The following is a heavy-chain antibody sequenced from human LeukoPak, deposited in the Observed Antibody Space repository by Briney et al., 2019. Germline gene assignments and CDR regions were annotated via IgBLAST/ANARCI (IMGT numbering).Heavy chain of an antibody. CDR3: ARTYYGSGSLYYYYYYMDV. CDR1: GYTFTHYV. Sequence: GASVKVSCKTSGYTFTHYVISWVRQAPGQGLEWMGRISPYNGNTKYAQKLQGRVTMTTDTSTSTAYMELRSLRSDDTAVYYCARTYYGSGSLYYYYYYMDVWGKGTTVTVSS. D-gene: IGHD3-10*01. CDR2: ISPYNGNT. V-gene: IGHV1-18*01. J-gene: IGHJ6*03.